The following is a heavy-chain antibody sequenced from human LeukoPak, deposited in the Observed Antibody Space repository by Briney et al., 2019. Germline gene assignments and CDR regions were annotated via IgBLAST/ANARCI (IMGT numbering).Heavy chain of an antibody. CDR3: ARAVYYDFWSGSPDDAFDI. J-gene: IGHJ3*02. D-gene: IGHD3-3*01. Sequence: GGSLRLSCAVSGFTFDDQGMSWVRQAPGKGLEWVSGINWNGGSTGYADSVKGRFTISRDNAKNSLYLQMNSLRAEDTALYHCARAVYYDFWSGSPDDAFDIWGQGTMVTVSS. CDR1: GFTFDDQG. CDR2: INWNGGST. V-gene: IGHV3-20*01.